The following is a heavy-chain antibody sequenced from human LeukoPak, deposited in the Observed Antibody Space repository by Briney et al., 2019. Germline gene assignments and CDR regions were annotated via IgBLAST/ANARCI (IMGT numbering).Heavy chain of an antibody. J-gene: IGHJ2*01. CDR3: ARHPLGYGDYWYFDL. D-gene: IGHD4-17*01. CDR2: INPSGGST. Sequence: ASVKVSCKASGYTFTSYYMHWVRQAPGQGLEWMGIINPSGGSTSYAQKFQGRVTMTRDTSTSTVYMELSSLRSEDTAVYYCARHPLGYGDYWYFDLWGRGTLVTVSS. CDR1: GYTFTSYY. V-gene: IGHV1-46*01.